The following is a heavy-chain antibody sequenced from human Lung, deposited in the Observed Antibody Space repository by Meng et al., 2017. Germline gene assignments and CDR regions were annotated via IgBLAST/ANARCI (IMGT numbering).Heavy chain of an antibody. Sequence: QVQLVQSGAEVKKPGASVKVSCKASGYTFTKYGITWVRQAPGQGREWMGWISGYNGNTNYAQKLQGRVTMTTDTSTSTAYMELRSLRSDDAAVYYCARDCLAGYTSGWQFDYWGQGTLVTVSS. V-gene: IGHV1-18*01. J-gene: IGHJ4*02. D-gene: IGHD6-19*01. CDR2: ISGYNGNT. CDR3: ARDCLAGYTSGWQFDY. CDR1: GYTFTKYG.